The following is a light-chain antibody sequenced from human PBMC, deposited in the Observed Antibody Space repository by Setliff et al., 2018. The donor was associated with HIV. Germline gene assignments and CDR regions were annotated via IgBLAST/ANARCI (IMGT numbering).Light chain of an antibody. Sequence: QSALAQPASVSGSPGQSITISCTGTSSDVGGYNYVSWYQQYPGKAPKLMIYDVSNRPSGVSSRFSGSKSGNTASLTISGLQAEDEADYYCCSYSSSSALYVFGTGTKGTVL. CDR3: CSYSSSSALYV. CDR1: SSDVGGYNY. V-gene: IGLV2-14*03. J-gene: IGLJ1*01. CDR2: DVS.